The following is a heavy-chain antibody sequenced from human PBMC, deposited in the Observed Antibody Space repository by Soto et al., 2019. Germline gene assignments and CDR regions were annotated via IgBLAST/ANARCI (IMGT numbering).Heavy chain of an antibody. CDR1: GYSFTSYY. J-gene: IGHJ4*02. CDR2: INPSGGST. Sequence: GASVKVSCKASGYSFTSYYMYWVRQAPGQGLECMGIINPSGGSTSYAQKFQGRVTMTRDTSTSTVYMELSSLRYEDTAVYYCARSQEAAGHFDYWGQGTLVTVSS. V-gene: IGHV1-46*01. D-gene: IGHD6-13*01. CDR3: ARSQEAAGHFDY.